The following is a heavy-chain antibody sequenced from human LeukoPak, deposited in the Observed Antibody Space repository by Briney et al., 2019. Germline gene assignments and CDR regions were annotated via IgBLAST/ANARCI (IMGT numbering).Heavy chain of an antibody. CDR2: INHSGST. CDR1: GGSFSGYY. J-gene: IGHJ4*02. Sequence: ASETLSLTCAVYGGSFSGYYWSWIRQPPGKGLEWIGEINHSGSTNYNPSLKSRVTISVDTSKSQFSLKLSSVTAADTAVYYCASEPVLRYFDWLPRGGYFDYWGQGTLVTVSS. D-gene: IGHD3-9*01. V-gene: IGHV4-34*01. CDR3: ASEPVLRYFDWLPRGGYFDY.